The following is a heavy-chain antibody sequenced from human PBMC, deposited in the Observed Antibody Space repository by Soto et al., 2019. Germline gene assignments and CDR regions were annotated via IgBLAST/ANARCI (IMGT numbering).Heavy chain of an antibody. CDR3: AKVGNWNYVGDAFDI. V-gene: IGHV3-23*01. CDR1: GFTFSSYA. CDR2: ISGSGGST. J-gene: IGHJ3*02. Sequence: GGSLRLSCAASGFTFSSYAMSWVRQAPGKGLEWVSAISGSGGSTYYADSVKGRFTISRDNSKNTLYLQMNSLRAEGTAVYYCAKVGNWNYVGDAFDIWGQGTMVTVSS. D-gene: IGHD1-7*01.